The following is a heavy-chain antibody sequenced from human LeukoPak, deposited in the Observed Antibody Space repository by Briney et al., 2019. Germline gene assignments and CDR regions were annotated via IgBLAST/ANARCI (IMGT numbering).Heavy chain of an antibody. CDR1: GFTVNNYY. D-gene: IGHD3-16*01. Sequence: GGSLRLSCAASGFTVNNYYMTWVRQAPGKGLECVSILYSGGMTYYADSVKGRFTISTDTSKNTVNLQMNSLRAEDTAIYYCAKDNFRGISPQDYWGQGTLVTVSS. CDR2: LYSGGMT. J-gene: IGHJ4*02. V-gene: IGHV3-53*01. CDR3: AKDNFRGISPQDY.